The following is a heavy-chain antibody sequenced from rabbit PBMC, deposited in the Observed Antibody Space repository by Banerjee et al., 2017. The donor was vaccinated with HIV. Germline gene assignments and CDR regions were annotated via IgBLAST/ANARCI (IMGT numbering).Heavy chain of an antibody. CDR1: GFSFSSAYW. CDR3: ARDLAGVIGWNFGL. Sequence: QEQLEESGGDLVKPEGSLTLTCTASGFSFSSAYWIYWVRQAPGKGLEWIAYIYAGSTGTTDYASWAKGRFTISKTSSTTVTLQMTSLTAADTATYFCARDLAGVIGWNFGLWGLGTLVTVS. J-gene: IGHJ6*01. CDR2: IYAGSTGTT. V-gene: IGHV1S45*01. D-gene: IGHD4-1*01.